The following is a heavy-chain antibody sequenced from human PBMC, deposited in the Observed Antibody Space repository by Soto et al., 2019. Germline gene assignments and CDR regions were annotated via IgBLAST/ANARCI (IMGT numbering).Heavy chain of an antibody. CDR1: GYTFTSYA. J-gene: IGHJ6*02. V-gene: IGHV1-3*01. Sequence: ASVKVSWKASGYTFTSYAMHWVRQAPGQRLEWMGWINAGNGNTKYSQKFQGRVTITRDTSASTAYMELSSLRSEDTAVYYCARSLMVYAKPLPPYGMDVWGQGTTVTVSS. CDR3: ARSLMVYAKPLPPYGMDV. CDR2: INAGNGNT. D-gene: IGHD2-8*01.